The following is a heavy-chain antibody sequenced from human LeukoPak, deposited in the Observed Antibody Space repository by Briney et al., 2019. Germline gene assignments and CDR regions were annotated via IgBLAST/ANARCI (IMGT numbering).Heavy chain of an antibody. CDR2: IWYDGSNK. V-gene: IGHV3-33*01. Sequence: PGGSLRLSCAAPGFTFSSYGMHWVRQAPGKGLEWVALIWYDGSNKYYADSVKGRLTISRDNSKNTLYLQMNSLRAEDTAVYYCAREGPRGNSQFDYWGQGTLVTVSS. D-gene: IGHD2/OR15-2a*01. CDR1: GFTFSSYG. CDR3: AREGPRGNSQFDY. J-gene: IGHJ4*02.